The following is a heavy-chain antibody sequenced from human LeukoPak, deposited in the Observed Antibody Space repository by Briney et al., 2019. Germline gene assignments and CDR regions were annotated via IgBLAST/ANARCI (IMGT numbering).Heavy chain of an antibody. V-gene: IGHV1-46*01. CDR3: ARWRWLDGFDP. D-gene: IGHD5-24*01. J-gene: IGHJ5*02. CDR2: INPSGGST. CDR1: GYTFTSYY. Sequence: ASVKVSFKASGYTFTSYYMHWVRQAPGQGLEWMGIINPSGGSTSYAQKFQGRVTMTRDTSTSTVYMELSSLRSEDTAVYYCARWRWLDGFDPWGQGTLVTVSS.